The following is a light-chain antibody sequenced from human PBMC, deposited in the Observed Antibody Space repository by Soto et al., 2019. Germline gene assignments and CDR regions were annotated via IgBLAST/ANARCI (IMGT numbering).Light chain of an antibody. Sequence: QSALTQPRSVSGSPGQSVTISFTGTSSDVGRYNIVSWYQQHPGKVPKLIIYEVSKRSSGVPDRFSGSKSGNTASLIISGLQVEDEADYYCCSNADNNPLVFGTGTKVTVL. CDR3: CSNADNNPLV. J-gene: IGLJ1*01. CDR2: EVS. V-gene: IGLV2-11*01. CDR1: SSDVGRYNI.